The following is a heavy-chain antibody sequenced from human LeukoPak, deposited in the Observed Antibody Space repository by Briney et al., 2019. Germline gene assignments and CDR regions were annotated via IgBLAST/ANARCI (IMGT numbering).Heavy chain of an antibody. CDR1: GGTFSSYA. V-gene: IGHV1-69*13. CDR2: IIHIFGTA. J-gene: IGHJ5*02. D-gene: IGHD1-20*01. CDR3: ARGWRITGTTLEWFDP. Sequence: SVKVSCKASGGTFSSYAISWVRQAPGQGLEWMGGIIHIFGTANYAQKFQGRVTITADESTSTAYMELSSLRSEDTAVYYCARGWRITGTTLEWFDPWGQGTLVTVSS.